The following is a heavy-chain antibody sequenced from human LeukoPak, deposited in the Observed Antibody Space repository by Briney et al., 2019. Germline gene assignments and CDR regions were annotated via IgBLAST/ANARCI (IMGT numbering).Heavy chain of an antibody. J-gene: IGHJ4*02. CDR2: IYYSGST. V-gene: IGHV4-31*03. CDR1: GDSINSLDL. Sequence: PSETLSLTCTVSGDSINSLDLWSWVRQHPGKGLEWIGYIYYSGSTYYNPSLKSRVTISVDTSKNQFSLKLSSVTAADTAVYYCARADGDYVLLYYFDYWGQGTLVTVSS. CDR3: ARADGDYVLLYYFDY. D-gene: IGHD4-17*01.